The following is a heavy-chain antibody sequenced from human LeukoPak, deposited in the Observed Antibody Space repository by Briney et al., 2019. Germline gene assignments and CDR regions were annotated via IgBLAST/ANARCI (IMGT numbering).Heavy chain of an antibody. CDR3: SRHPAEGDY. D-gene: IGHD2-15*01. CDR1: GFTFSSYS. CDR2: ISGSSDNT. V-gene: IGHV3-21*04. J-gene: IGHJ4*02. Sequence: GGSLRLSCAASGFTFSSYSMNWIRQAPGKGLEWVSYISGSSDNTNYADSVKGRFTISRDNAKNSLYLQMNSLRAEDTAVYYCSRHPAEGDYWGQGTLVTVSS.